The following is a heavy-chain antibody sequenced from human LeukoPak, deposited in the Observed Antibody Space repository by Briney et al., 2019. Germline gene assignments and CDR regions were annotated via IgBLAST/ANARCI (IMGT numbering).Heavy chain of an antibody. CDR3: ARERVGYDSSGYYYHDAFDI. J-gene: IGHJ3*02. CDR2: IKQDGSEK. D-gene: IGHD3-22*01. CDR1: GFTFSSYW. V-gene: IGHV3-7*01. Sequence: GGSLRLSCAASGFTFSSYWMSWVRQAPGKGLEWVANIKQDGSEKYYVDSVKGRFTISRDNAKNSLYLQMNSLRAEDTAVYYCARERVGYDSSGYYYHDAFDIWGQGAMVTVSS.